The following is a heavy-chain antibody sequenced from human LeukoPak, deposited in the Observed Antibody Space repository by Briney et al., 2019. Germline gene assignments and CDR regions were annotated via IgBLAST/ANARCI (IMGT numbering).Heavy chain of an antibody. Sequence: SQTLSLTCAVSGGSISSGGYSWSWIRQPPGKGLEWIGYIYHSGSTYYNPSLKSRVTISVDRSKNQFSLKLSSVTAADTAVYYCARDNYGYGLDYWGQEPWSPSPQ. CDR2: IYHSGST. J-gene: IGHJ4*01. D-gene: IGHD5-18*01. CDR1: GGSISSGGYS. V-gene: IGHV4-30-2*01. CDR3: ARDNYGYGLDY.